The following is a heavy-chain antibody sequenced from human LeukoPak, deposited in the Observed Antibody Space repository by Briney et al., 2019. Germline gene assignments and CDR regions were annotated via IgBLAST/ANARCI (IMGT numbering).Heavy chain of an antibody. Sequence: SETLSLTCAVYGGSFSGYYWSWIRQPPGKGLEWIGEINYSGSTNYNPSLKSRVTISVDTSKNQFSLKLSSVTAADTAVYYCARATGVGYYDSSGYYPQLNAFDYWGQGTLVTVSS. CDR1: GGSFSGYY. CDR2: INYSGST. J-gene: IGHJ4*02. V-gene: IGHV4-34*01. CDR3: ARATGVGYYDSSGYYPQLNAFDY. D-gene: IGHD3-22*01.